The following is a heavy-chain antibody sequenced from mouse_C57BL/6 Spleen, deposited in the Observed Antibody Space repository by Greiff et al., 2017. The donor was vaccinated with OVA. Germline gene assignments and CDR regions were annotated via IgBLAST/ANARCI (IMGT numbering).Heavy chain of an antibody. CDR2: FYPGSGSI. V-gene: IGHV1-62-2*01. J-gene: IGHJ1*03. D-gene: IGHD1-1*01. CDR3: ARHEDGNDYGSHWYFDD. CDR1: GYTFTEYT. Sequence: QVQLQQSGAELVKPGASVKLSCKASGYTFTEYTIHWVKQRSGQGLEWIGWFYPGSGSIKYNEKFKDKATLTADKSSSTVYMELSRLTSEDSAVYYCARHEDGNDYGSHWYFDDWGTGTTVTVSS.